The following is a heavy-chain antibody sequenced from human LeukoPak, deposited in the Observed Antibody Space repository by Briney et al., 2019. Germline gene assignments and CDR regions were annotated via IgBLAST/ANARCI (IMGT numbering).Heavy chain of an antibody. CDR3: ARDERAYSSGNYGAY. D-gene: IGHD3-10*01. V-gene: IGHV3-7*01. Sequence: GGSLRLSCAASGFTFSSYWMSWVRQAPGKGLEWVANIKQDGSEKYYVDSVKGRFTISRDNAKNSLYLQINSLRAEDTAVYYCARDERAYSSGNYGAYWGQGTLVTVSS. CDR1: GFTFSSYW. J-gene: IGHJ4*02. CDR2: IKQDGSEK.